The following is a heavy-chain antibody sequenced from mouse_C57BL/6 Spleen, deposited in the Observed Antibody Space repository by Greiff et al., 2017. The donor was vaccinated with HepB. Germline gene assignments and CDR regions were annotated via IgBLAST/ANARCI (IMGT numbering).Heavy chain of an antibody. CDR3: AREGDYDYDGYFDV. V-gene: IGHV1-52*01. CDR1: GYTFTSYW. Sequence: VQLQQPGAELVRPGSSVKLSCKASGYTFTSYWMHWVKQRPIQGLEWIGNIDPSDSETHYNQKFKDKATLTVDKSSSTAYMQLSSLTSEDSAVYYCAREGDYDYDGYFDVWGTGTTVTVSS. CDR2: IDPSDSET. D-gene: IGHD2-4*01. J-gene: IGHJ1*03.